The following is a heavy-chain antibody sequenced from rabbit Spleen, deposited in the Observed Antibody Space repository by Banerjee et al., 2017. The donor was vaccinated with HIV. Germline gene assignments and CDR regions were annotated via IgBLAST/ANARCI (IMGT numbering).Heavy chain of an antibody. V-gene: IGHV1S45*01. CDR2: IYGGSAAYT. Sequence: QEQLEESGGDLVKPEGSLTLTCTASGFSFSSSYWICWVRQAPGKGLEWIACIYGGSAAYTDYATWAKGRFTISKTSSTTVTLQMTSLTVADMATYFCARDAGSGPYIDGYFDLWGPGTLVTVS. CDR3: ARDAGSGPYIDGYFDL. CDR1: GFSFSSSYW. D-gene: IGHD8-1*01. J-gene: IGHJ4*01.